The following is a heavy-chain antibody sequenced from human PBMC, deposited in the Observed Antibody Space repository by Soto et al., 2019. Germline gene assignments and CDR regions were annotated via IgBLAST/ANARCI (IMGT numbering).Heavy chain of an antibody. D-gene: IGHD3-22*01. J-gene: IGHJ4*02. CDR1: GGTFSSYA. CDR3: ARDRSPYYYDSSGYYYPFDY. Sequence: ASVKVSCKASGGTFSSYAISWVRQAPGQGLEWMGGIIPIFGTANYAQKFQGRVTITADESTSTAYMELSSLRSEDTAVYYCARDRSPYYYDSSGYYYPFDYWGQGTLVTVSS. V-gene: IGHV1-69*13. CDR2: IIPIFGTA.